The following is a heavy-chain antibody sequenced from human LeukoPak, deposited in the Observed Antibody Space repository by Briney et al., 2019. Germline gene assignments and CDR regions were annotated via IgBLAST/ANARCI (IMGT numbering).Heavy chain of an antibody. CDR2: IDPSDSYT. D-gene: IGHD3-9*01. J-gene: IGHJ6*02. V-gene: IGHV5-10-1*01. CDR3: ARVGTFDWSYYYYYGMDV. CDR1: GYRFTNYW. Sequence: GESLKISCKGSGYRFTNYWISWVRQMPGKGLEWMGRIDPSDSYTKYSPSFQGDVTISGDKSISTVYLQWSSLKASDTAMYFCARVGTFDWSYYYYYGMDVWGQGTTVTVS.